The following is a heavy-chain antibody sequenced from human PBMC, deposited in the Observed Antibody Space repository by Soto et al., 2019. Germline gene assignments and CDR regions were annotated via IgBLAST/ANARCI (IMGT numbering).Heavy chain of an antibody. CDR2: IWYDGSNK. Sequence: QVQLVESGGGVVQPGRSLRLSCAASGFTFSSSGMHWVRQAPGKGLEWVAVIWYDGSNKYYADSVKGRFTISRDNYKNTLYLQMNRLRVEDTAVYYCARAPLRVTTIYGIDVWGQGTTVTVSS. J-gene: IGHJ6*02. CDR3: ARAPLRVTTIYGIDV. CDR1: GFTFSSSG. V-gene: IGHV3-33*01. D-gene: IGHD4-17*01.